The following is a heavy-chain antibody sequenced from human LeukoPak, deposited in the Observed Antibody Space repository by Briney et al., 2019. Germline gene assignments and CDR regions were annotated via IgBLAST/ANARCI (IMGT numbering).Heavy chain of an antibody. CDR3: ARNLIPEQLVVNF. V-gene: IGHV4-34*01. Sequence: PSETLSLTCAVYGGSFSGYYWSWIRQPPGKGLEWIGEINHSGSTNYNPSLKSRVTISVDTSKNQFSLKLSSVTAADTAVYYCARNLIPEQLVVNFWGQGTLVTVSS. J-gene: IGHJ4*02. CDR1: GGSFSGYY. CDR2: INHSGST. D-gene: IGHD6-13*01.